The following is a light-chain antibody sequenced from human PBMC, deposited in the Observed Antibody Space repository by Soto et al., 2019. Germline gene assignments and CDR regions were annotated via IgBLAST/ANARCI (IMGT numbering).Light chain of an antibody. Sequence: DIQMTQSPSTLSASVGDRVTITCRASQSISNWLAWYQQKPGKAPKLLIYKASTLESGVPSRFSGTGSGTEFTLTISSLQPDDFATYYCHQFSFSYTFGGGTKVEIK. CDR1: QSISNW. J-gene: IGKJ4*01. CDR2: KAS. V-gene: IGKV1-5*03. CDR3: HQFSFSYT.